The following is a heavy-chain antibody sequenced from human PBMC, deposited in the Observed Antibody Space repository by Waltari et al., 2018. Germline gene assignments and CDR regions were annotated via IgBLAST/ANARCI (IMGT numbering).Heavy chain of an antibody. D-gene: IGHD3-22*01. CDR2: ISDSGVIT. Sequence: EEHLLEAGGGLAQPGGSLRLPCAASGFNFIRYAMSGVRQAPGKGWEWVSGISDSGVITKYADSVKGRFTVSRDNSKNTVFLHLNSLRAEDTAIYYCARHLYSIDYLELAKWGQGTLVTVSS. CDR1: GFNFIRYA. J-gene: IGHJ4*02. CDR3: ARHLYSIDYLELAK. V-gene: IGHV3-23*01.